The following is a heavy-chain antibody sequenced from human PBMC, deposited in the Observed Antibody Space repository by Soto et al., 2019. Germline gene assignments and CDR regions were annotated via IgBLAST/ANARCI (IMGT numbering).Heavy chain of an antibody. V-gene: IGHV1-46*03. CDR1: GYTFTSFY. D-gene: IGHD6-6*01. J-gene: IGHJ4*02. Sequence: QVQLVQSGAEVKEPGASVKISCKASGYTFTSFYIHWVRQAPGQGLEWMGIVNPNGGSTNHAQNFKGKTTISRDTSTSTVYMDLSSLRSEDTAVYYCVRGLASGDYWGQGTLVTVSS. CDR3: VRGLASGDY. CDR2: VNPNGGST.